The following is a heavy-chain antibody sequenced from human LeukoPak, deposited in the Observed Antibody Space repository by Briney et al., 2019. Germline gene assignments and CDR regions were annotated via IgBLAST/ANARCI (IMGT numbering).Heavy chain of an antibody. CDR1: GFTFRSYG. V-gene: IGHV3-30*02. Sequence: GGSLRLSCAASGFTFRSYGMHWVRQAPGKGLEWVAFTRYDGNNKYYADSVKGRLTISRDNSKNTVYLQMNSLRSEDTAVYYCARDNSYDRSGYYYFPFDYWGQGTLVTVSS. D-gene: IGHD3-22*01. J-gene: IGHJ4*02. CDR3: ARDNSYDRSGYYYFPFDY. CDR2: TRYDGNNK.